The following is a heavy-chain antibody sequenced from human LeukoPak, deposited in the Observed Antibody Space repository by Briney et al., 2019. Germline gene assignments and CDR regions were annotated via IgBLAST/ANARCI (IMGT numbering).Heavy chain of an antibody. CDR3: AKEGIAAAATDY. CDR1: GFTFSSYG. J-gene: IGHJ4*02. V-gene: IGHV3-30*18. CDR2: ISYDGSNK. D-gene: IGHD6-13*01. Sequence: SGGSLRLSCAASGFTFSSYGMHWVRQAPGKGLEWVAVISYDGSNKYYADSMKGRFTISRDNSKNTLYLQMNSLRAEDTAVYYCAKEGIAAAATDYWGQGTLVTVSS.